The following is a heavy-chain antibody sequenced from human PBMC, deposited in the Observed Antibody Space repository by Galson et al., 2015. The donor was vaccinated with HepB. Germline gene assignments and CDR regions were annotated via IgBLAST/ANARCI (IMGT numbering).Heavy chain of an antibody. CDR3: ARDRSQFEPFYVFDY. D-gene: IGHD2/OR15-2a*01. CDR1: GFTFRTYA. V-gene: IGHV3-30*04. Sequence: SLRLACAASGFTFRTYAIHWVRQAPGEGLEWVATISFDGGGKFYADSVKGRLSVSRDHSRNTVYLHVNTLGPEDTTMYYCARDRSQFEPFYVFDYWGQGTLVTVSS. J-gene: IGHJ4*02. CDR2: ISFDGGGK.